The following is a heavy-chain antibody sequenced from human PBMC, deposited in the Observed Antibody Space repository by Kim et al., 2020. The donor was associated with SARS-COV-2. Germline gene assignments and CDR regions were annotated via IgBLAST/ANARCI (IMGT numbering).Heavy chain of an antibody. Sequence: SGPTLVKPTQTLTLTCTFSGFSLSPSGVSVGWIRQPPGKALEWLALIYWDDDKRYSPSLKSRLTITKDTSKNQVVLIMTNMDPVDTATYYCAHRGGYDSSGYSIFDYWGQGTLVTVSS. D-gene: IGHD3-22*01. CDR3: AHRGGYDSSGYSIFDY. CDR2: IYWDDDK. V-gene: IGHV2-5*02. CDR1: GFSLSPSGVS. J-gene: IGHJ4*02.